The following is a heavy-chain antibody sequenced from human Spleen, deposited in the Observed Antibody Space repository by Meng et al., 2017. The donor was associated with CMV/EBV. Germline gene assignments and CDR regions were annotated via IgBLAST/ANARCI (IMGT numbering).Heavy chain of an antibody. CDR3: AKGGCNSLTCYRRSFDV. Sequence: LPFYRYAVSWVRQAPGKGLGWVSGISGSGGGTDYADSVKVRFTISRDNGRNTVYLQMDSLREDDTAVYYCAKGGCNSLTCYRRSFDVWGQGTMVTVSS. V-gene: IGHV3-23*01. J-gene: IGHJ3*01. D-gene: IGHD2/OR15-2a*01. CDR2: ISGSGGGT. CDR1: LPFYRYA.